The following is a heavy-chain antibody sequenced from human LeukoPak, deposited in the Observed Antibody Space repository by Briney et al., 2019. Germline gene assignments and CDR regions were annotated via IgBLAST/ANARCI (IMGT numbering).Heavy chain of an antibody. CDR3: ARDNWHFHL. CDR2: IYYSGST. CDR1: GGSISSYY. V-gene: IGHV4-59*01. J-gene: IGHJ2*01. Sequence: SETLSLTCTVSGGSISSYYWSWIRQPPGKGLEWIGYIYYSGSTNYNPSLKSRVSMSVDTSKNQFSLTLSSVTAADTAVYYCARDNWHFHLWALAPWSLSPQ.